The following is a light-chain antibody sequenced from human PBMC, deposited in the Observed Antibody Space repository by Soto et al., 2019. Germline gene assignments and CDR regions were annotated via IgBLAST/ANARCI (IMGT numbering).Light chain of an antibody. CDR2: EVS. CDR1: SSDVGGYNY. Sequence: QSVLTQAPSASGTPGQRVTISCSGTSSDVGGYNYVSWYQQHPGKAPKLMIYEVSNRPSGVSNRFSGSKSGNTASLTISGLQAEDEADYYCSSYTSSSTLVFGTGTKVTVL. V-gene: IGLV2-14*01. CDR3: SSYTSSSTLV. J-gene: IGLJ1*01.